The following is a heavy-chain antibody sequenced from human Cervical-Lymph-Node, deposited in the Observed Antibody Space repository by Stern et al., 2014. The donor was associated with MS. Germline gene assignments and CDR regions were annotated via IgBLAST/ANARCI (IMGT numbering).Heavy chain of an antibody. CDR1: GFTFSNYA. D-gene: IGHD4-17*01. V-gene: IGHV3-30*04. J-gene: IGHJ4*02. CDR2: MSDDGSNI. Sequence: VQLVESGGGVVQPGRSLRLSCAASGFTFSNYAMHWVRPAPGKGLGWVALMSDDGSNIDYPESAQGRFHCPRDNSNTAYLMSDDGSNIDYADSVKGRFTISRDNSKNTLYMQMNSLRAEDTAVYYCEREGAVAGVYFDNWGQGTLVTVSS. CDR3: RFTISRDNSKNTLYMQMNSLRAEDTAVYYCEREGAVAGVYFDN.